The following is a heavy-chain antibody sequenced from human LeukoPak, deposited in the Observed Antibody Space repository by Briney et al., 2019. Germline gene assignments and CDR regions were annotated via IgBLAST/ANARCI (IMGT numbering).Heavy chain of an antibody. J-gene: IGHJ4*02. D-gene: IGHD3-10*01. V-gene: IGHV3-48*03. CDR1: GFTFSSYE. CDR2: ISSSGSTI. Sequence: GGSLRLSCAASGFTFSSYEMNWVRQAPGKGLEWVSYISSSGSTIYYAASVKGRFTISRDNAKNSLYLQMNSLRAEDTAVYYCARATSLTYYYGSGSYFDYWGQGTLVTVSS. CDR3: ARATSLTYYYGSGSYFDY.